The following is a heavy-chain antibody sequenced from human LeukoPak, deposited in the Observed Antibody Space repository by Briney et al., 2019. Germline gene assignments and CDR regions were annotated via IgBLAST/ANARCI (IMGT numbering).Heavy chain of an antibody. D-gene: IGHD1-1*01. V-gene: IGHV4-34*01. Sequence: SETLSLTCAVYGGSFSGYYWSWIRQPPGKGLEWIGEINHSGSTNYNPSLKSRVTISVDTSKNQFSLKLSSVTAADTAVYYCARALPSDLPNGSPTYYFDYWGQGTLVTVSS. J-gene: IGHJ4*02. CDR1: GGSFSGYY. CDR3: ARALPSDLPNGSPTYYFDY. CDR2: INHSGST.